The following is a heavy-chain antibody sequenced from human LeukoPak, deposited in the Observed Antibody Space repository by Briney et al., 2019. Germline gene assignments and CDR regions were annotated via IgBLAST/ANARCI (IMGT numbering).Heavy chain of an antibody. CDR1: GGTFSSYA. CDR3: ARGGSGYSSGWSLPLFDY. CDR2: IIPIFGTA. D-gene: IGHD6-19*01. Sequence: SVKVSCKASGGTFSSYAISWVRQAPGQGLEWMGGIIPIFGTANYAQKFQGRVTITADESTSTAYMELSSLRPEDTAVYYCARGGSGYSSGWSLPLFDYWGQGTLVTVSS. V-gene: IGHV1-69*13. J-gene: IGHJ4*02.